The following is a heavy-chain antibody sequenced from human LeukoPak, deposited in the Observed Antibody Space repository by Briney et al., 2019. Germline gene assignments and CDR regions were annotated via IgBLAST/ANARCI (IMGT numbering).Heavy chain of an antibody. CDR3: AKSDYGDYFDF. CDR1: GLTFSSYA. CDR2: ISGSGGST. V-gene: IGHV3-23*01. Sequence: GRSLRLSCAASGLTFSSYAMSWVRQAPGKGLEWVSSISGSGGSTHYASSVKGRFTISRDNSKNTLFLQMNSLRAEDTAVYYCAKSDYGDYFDFWGQGALVTVSS. D-gene: IGHD4-17*01. J-gene: IGHJ4*02.